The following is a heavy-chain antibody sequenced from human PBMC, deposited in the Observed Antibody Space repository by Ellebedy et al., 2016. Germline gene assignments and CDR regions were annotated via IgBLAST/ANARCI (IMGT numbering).Heavy chain of an antibody. V-gene: IGHV4-59*01. D-gene: IGHD2/OR15-2a*01. CDR2: IHYSGST. J-gene: IGHJ6*03. Sequence: SETLSLXXTVSGGSISTYYWNWIRQSPGKGLEWIGFIHYSGSTSYNPSLEGRVTISADTSRNQLSLKLTSVTAADSAFYYCARRRLQYSYYYMDVWGKGTTVTVSS. CDR3: ARRRLQYSYYYMDV. CDR1: GGSISTYY.